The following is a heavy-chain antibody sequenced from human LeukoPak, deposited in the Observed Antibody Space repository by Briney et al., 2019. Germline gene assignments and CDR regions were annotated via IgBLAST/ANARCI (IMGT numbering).Heavy chain of an antibody. V-gene: IGHV5-51*01. CDR1: GYSFTSYW. CDR3: ATHPGGLQSGFDN. CDR2: IHPGDSDT. J-gene: IGHJ4*02. D-gene: IGHD5-24*01. Sequence: GESLKVSCEGSGYSFTSYWIGWVRQMPGKGLEYMGIIHPGDSDTRYSPSLQGQVTISVDRSSSTAYIQWSRLKASDTAMYYCATHPGGLQSGFDNWGQGTLVTVSS.